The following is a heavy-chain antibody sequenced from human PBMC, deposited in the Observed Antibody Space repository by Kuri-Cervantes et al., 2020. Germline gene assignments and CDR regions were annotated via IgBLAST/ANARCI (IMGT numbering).Heavy chain of an antibody. J-gene: IGHJ6*03. V-gene: IGHV1-8*01. CDR1: GYTFTSYD. CDR3: ARGYSSGWYNYYYMDV. D-gene: IGHD6-19*01. Sequence: ASVKVSCKASGYTFTSYDINWVRQATGQGLEWMGWMNPNSDNTGYAQKFQGRVTMTRNTSISTAYMELSSLRSEDTAVYYCARGYSSGWYNYYYMDVWGKGTTVTVSS. CDR2: MNPNSDNT.